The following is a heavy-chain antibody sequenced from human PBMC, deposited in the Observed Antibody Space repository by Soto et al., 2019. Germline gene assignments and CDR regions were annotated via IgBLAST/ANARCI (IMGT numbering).Heavy chain of an antibody. D-gene: IGHD3-3*01. CDR3: AVGVVMIRDAFDI. Sequence: GGSLRLSCAASGFTFSGYWMSWVRQAPGKGLEWVANIKQDGSEKYYVDSVKGRFTISRDNAKNSLYLQMNSLRAEDTAVYYCAVGVVMIRDAFDIWGQGTMVTVSS. CDR1: GFTFSGYW. J-gene: IGHJ3*02. CDR2: IKQDGSEK. V-gene: IGHV3-7*03.